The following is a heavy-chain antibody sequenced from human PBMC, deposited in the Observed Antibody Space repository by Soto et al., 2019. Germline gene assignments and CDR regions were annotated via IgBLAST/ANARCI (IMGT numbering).Heavy chain of an antibody. CDR2: INHSGST. V-gene: IGHV4-34*01. Sequence: PSETLSLTCAVYGGSFSGYYWSWIRQPPGKGLEWIGEINHSGSTNYNPSLKSRVTISVDTSKNQFSLKLSSVTAADTAVYYCARGYGDYDLYWGQGTLVTVSS. D-gene: IGHD4-17*01. CDR1: GGSFSGYY. J-gene: IGHJ4*02. CDR3: ARGYGDYDLY.